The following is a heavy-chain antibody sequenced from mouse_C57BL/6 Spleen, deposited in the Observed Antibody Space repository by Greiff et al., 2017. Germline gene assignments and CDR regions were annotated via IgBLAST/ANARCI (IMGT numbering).Heavy chain of an antibody. CDR2: IDPANGNT. CDR1: GFNIKNTY. V-gene: IGHV14-3*01. D-gene: IGHD1-1*01. Sequence: VQLQQSVAELVRPGASVKLSCTASGFNIKNTYMHWVKQRPEQGLEWIGRIDPANGNTKYAPKFQGKATITADTSSNKAYLQLSSLTSEDTAICYCARGGGFYYGSSDAMDYWGQGTSVTVSS. CDR3: ARGGGFYYGSSDAMDY. J-gene: IGHJ4*01.